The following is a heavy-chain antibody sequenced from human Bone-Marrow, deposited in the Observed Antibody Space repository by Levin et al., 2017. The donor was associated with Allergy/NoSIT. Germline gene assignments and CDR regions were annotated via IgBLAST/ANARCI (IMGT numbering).Heavy chain of an antibody. CDR3: GRLASGYFYTDF. D-gene: IGHD3-22*01. CDR1: GFSFSNYW. Sequence: GGSLRLSCKASGFSFSNYWIGWVRQMPGKGLEWMGFIYPGDSDTTYTPSFEGQVTISADKSIRTAYLQWTRLKASDTAMYYCGRLASGYFYTDFWCQGTPVTVSS. V-gene: IGHV5-51*01. CDR2: IYPGDSDT. J-gene: IGHJ4*02.